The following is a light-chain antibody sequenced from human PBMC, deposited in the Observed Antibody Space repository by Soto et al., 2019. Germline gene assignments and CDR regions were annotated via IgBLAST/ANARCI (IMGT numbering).Light chain of an antibody. J-gene: IGKJ4*01. Sequence: AIQMTQSPSSLSASVGDRVTVTCRASQDIRSDLGWYQQKPGKAPQLLIYGASRLQSGVPSRFSGSGSGTDFTHTISSLQTEDFATYYCLQDDTYPLTFGGGTKV. CDR1: QDIRSD. CDR2: GAS. V-gene: IGKV1-6*02. CDR3: LQDDTYPLT.